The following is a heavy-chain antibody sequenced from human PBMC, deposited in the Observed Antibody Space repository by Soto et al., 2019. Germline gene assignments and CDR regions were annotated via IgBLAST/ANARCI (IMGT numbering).Heavy chain of an antibody. CDR3: ARAQVAVAGWARSLYYFDY. V-gene: IGHV3-21*02. CDR1: GFTFSTYS. CDR2: ISSSNTHK. J-gene: IGHJ4*02. Sequence: EVQLVESGGGLVKPGGSLKLSCAASGFTFSTYSMNWVRQAPGKGLEWVSFISSSNTHKHYADSVKGRFIISRDNAKNEPTLQMNGLRADDTAVYYCARAQVAVAGWARSLYYFDYWGQGSLVTVSS. D-gene: IGHD6-19*01.